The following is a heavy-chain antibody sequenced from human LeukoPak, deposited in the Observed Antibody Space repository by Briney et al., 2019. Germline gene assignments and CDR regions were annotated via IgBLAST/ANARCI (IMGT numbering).Heavy chain of an antibody. J-gene: IGHJ4*02. CDR3: AKDWHTVTSFDY. D-gene: IGHD4-11*01. CDR1: GFTFGSYG. CDR2: VSFDERRK. Sequence: GRSLRLSCAASGFTFGSYGMHWVRRAPGKGLEWVAVVSFDERRKYYADSVKGRFTISRDNSKTTLSLQMNSLRAEDTAVYYCAKDWHTVTSFDYWGQGTLVTVSS. V-gene: IGHV3-30*18.